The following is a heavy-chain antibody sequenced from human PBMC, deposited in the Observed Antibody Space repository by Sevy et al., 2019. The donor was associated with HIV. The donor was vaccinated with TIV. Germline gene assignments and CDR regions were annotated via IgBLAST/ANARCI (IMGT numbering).Heavy chain of an antibody. D-gene: IGHD3-22*01. CDR2: INPNGGGT. CDR1: GYTFIGYY. CDR3: ARDHMYYYDTTAYYAGTDY. V-gene: IGHV1-2*02. J-gene: IGHJ4*02. Sequence: ASVKVSCKTSGYTFIGYYMHWVRQAPGQGLEWMGWINPNGGGTNYAQKFQGRVTMTSDTSIGPAYMELSGLGSDDTAIYYCARDHMYYYDTTAYYAGTDYWGQGTLVTVSS.